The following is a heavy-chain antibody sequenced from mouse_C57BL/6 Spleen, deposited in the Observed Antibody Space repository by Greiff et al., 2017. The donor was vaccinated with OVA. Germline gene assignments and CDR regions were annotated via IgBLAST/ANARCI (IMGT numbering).Heavy chain of an antibody. CDR3: AGEADVYYLYCAMGD. D-gene: IGHD1-1*01. Sequence: VQLQQSGAELMKPGASVKLSCKATGYTFTGYWIEWVKQRPGHGLEWIGEILPGSGSTNYNEKFKGKATFTADKSSNTAYMQLSSLPTEDSAIYYCAGEADVYYLYCAMGDWGPGTTVTVAS. V-gene: IGHV1-9*01. CDR2: ILPGSGST. CDR1: GYTFTGYW. J-gene: IGHJ4*01.